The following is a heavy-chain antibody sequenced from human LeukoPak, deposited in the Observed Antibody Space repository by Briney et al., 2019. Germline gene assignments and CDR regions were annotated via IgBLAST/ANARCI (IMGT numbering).Heavy chain of an antibody. CDR2: INSGGSAV. CDR3: ARVGSRGDWFDY. V-gene: IGHV3-48*01. CDR1: GFTFSTYN. D-gene: IGHD1-26*01. J-gene: IGHJ5*01. Sequence: GGSLRLFCAASGFTFSTYNMLWARQTPGKGLEWLFYINSGGSAVHYADSVKDRFTFSRDNAKNLLYLQMNSLRVEDTGIYYCARVGSRGDWFDYWGQGTRVTVSS.